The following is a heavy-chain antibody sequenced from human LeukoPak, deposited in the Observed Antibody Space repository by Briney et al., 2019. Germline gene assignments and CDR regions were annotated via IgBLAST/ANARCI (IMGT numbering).Heavy chain of an antibody. J-gene: IGHJ4*02. D-gene: IGHD3-10*01. Sequence: GGSLRLSCVASGFTFSSYAMSWVRQAPGKGLEWVSAISGSGGGTYYADSVKGRFTISRDNSKNTLYLQMNSLRAEDTAVYYCAKSGIWFGELLSYFDYWGQETLVTVSS. CDR3: AKSGIWFGELLSYFDY. CDR2: ISGSGGGT. V-gene: IGHV3-23*01. CDR1: GFTFSSYA.